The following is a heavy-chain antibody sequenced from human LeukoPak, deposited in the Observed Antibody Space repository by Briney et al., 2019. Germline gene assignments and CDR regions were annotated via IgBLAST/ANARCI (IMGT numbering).Heavy chain of an antibody. J-gene: IGHJ4*02. D-gene: IGHD6-19*01. V-gene: IGHV3-21*04. CDR2: ISSSSSYI. CDR1: GFTFSSYS. Sequence: GGSLRLSCAASGFTFSSYSMNWVRQAPGKGLEWVSSISSSSSYIYYADSVKGRFTISRDNSKNTLYLQMNSLRAEDTAVYYCAGLAVAGYFDYWGQGTLVTVSS. CDR3: AGLAVAGYFDY.